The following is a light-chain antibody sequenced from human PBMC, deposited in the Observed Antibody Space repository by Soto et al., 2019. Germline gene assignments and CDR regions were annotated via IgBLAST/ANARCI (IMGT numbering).Light chain of an antibody. CDR1: SSNIGAGYD. CDR3: QSYDSILSDV. J-gene: IGLJ1*01. Sequence: QSVLTQPPSVSGAPGQRVTISCTGSSSNIGAGYDVHWYQQLPGTAPKLLIYGNSNRPSGVPDRFSGSKSGTSASLAITGLQAEDDADYCCQSYDSILSDVFGTGTKLTVL. V-gene: IGLV1-40*01. CDR2: GNS.